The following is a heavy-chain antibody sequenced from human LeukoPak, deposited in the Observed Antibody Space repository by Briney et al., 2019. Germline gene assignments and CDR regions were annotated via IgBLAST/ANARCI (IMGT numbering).Heavy chain of an antibody. V-gene: IGHV3-53*01. J-gene: IGHJ4*02. D-gene: IGHD6-13*01. CDR3: ARFIAAPYYFDY. CDR1: GFHVITYY. Sequence: GGSLRLSCAASGFHVITYYMNWFRQAPGKGLEWASVIYSDFRTYYADSVKGRFIISKDTSKNTLYLQMNNLRADDTAVYYCARFIAAPYYFDYWGRGTLVTVSS. CDR2: IYSDFRT.